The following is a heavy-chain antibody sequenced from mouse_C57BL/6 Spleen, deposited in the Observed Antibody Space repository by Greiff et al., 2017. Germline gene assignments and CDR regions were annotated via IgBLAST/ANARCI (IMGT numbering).Heavy chain of an antibody. Sequence: EVKVVESVGGLVKPGGSLKLSCAASGFTFSSYAMSWVRQTPEKRLEWVATISDGGSYTYYPDNVKGRFTISRDNAKNNLYLQMSHLKSEDTAMYYCARTGTGTGDWYFDVWGTGTTVTVSS. CDR3: ARTGTGTGDWYFDV. CDR2: ISDGGSYT. J-gene: IGHJ1*03. CDR1: GFTFSSYA. D-gene: IGHD4-1*01. V-gene: IGHV5-4*03.